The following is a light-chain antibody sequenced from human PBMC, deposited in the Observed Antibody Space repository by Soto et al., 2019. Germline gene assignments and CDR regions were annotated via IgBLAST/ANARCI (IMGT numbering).Light chain of an antibody. Sequence: IRRTQYPSSLSASTGDRVTITCRASQGISSYLAWYQQKPGKAPKLLIYAASTLQSGVPSRFSGSGSGTDFTLTICGLQSEDFATYYCQQYYSYPSSFGGGTKVDI. CDR1: QGISSY. CDR3: QQYYSYPSS. CDR2: AAS. J-gene: IGKJ4*01. V-gene: IGKV1-8*01.